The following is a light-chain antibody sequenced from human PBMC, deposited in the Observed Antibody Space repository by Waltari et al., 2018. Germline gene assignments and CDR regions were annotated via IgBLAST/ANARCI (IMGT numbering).Light chain of an antibody. CDR1: SSNLGSNT. Sequence: QSVLTQSPSASGTPGQRVTISCSGSSSNLGSNTVNWYQQLPGTAPKLIIYNRDQRPSGVPDRFSGSQSGTPASLAISGLQSEDEADYYCESWDDSLNGPVFGRGTKLTVL. CDR2: NRD. J-gene: IGLJ3*02. CDR3: ESWDDSLNGPV. V-gene: IGLV1-44*01.